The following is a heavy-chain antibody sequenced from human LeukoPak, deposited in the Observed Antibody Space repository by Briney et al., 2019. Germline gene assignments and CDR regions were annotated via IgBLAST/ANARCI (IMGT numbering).Heavy chain of an antibody. CDR3: ARVYGAEYSSGWYRDWFDP. D-gene: IGHD6-19*01. CDR2: INPNSGGT. Sequence: ASVKVSCKASGYTFTGYYMHWVRQAPGQGLEWMGWINPNSGGTNYAQKFQGRVTMTRDTSISTAYMELSRLRSDDTAVYYCARVYGAEYSSGWYRDWFDPWGQGTLVTVS. J-gene: IGHJ5*02. V-gene: IGHV1-2*02. CDR1: GYTFTGYY.